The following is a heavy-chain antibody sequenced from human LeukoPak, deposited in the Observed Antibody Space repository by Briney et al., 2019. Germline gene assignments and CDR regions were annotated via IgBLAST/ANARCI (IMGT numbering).Heavy chain of an antibody. V-gene: IGHV3-23*01. CDR1: GFTFTTYA. Sequence: GGSLRLSCAASGFTFTTYAMSWVRQAPGKGLEWVSGISGSGGSTYYADSVKGRFTISRDNSKNTLYLQMNSLRAEDTAVYYCAKRDSRAPDYWGQGSLATVSS. J-gene: IGHJ4*02. CDR2: ISGSGGST. CDR3: AKRDSRAPDY. D-gene: IGHD2-21*01.